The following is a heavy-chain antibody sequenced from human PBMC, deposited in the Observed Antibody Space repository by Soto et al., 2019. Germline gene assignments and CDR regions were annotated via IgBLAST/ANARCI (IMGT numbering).Heavy chain of an antibody. Sequence: QVQLVQSGAEVKKPGSSVKVSCKASGGTFSSYAISWVRQAPGQGLEWMGGIIPIFGTANYAQKFQGRVTITADESTSTAYIELSSLRSEDTAVYYCARADGYSRKNAENWFDPWGQGTLVTVSS. CDR3: ARADGYSRKNAENWFDP. J-gene: IGHJ5*02. CDR1: GGTFSSYA. CDR2: IIPIFGTA. V-gene: IGHV1-69*01. D-gene: IGHD5-18*01.